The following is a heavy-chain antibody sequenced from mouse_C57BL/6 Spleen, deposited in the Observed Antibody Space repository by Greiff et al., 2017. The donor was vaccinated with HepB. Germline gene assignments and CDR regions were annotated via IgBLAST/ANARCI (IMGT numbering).Heavy chain of an antibody. V-gene: IGHV1-64*01. Sequence: QVQLQQPGAELVKPGASVKLSCKASGYTFTSYWMHWVKQRPGQGLEWIGMIHPNSGSTNYNEKFKSKATLTVDKSSSTAYMQLSSLTSEDSAVYYCARDTVGGAMYYWGQGTSVTVSS. CDR1: GYTFTSYW. D-gene: IGHD1-1*01. CDR3: ARDTVGGAMYY. J-gene: IGHJ4*01. CDR2: IHPNSGST.